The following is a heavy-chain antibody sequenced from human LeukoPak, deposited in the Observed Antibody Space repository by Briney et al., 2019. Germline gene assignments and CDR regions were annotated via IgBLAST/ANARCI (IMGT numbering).Heavy chain of an antibody. V-gene: IGHV3-53*01. CDR1: GLSVSDNY. CDR3: ARAWTGDY. CDR2: IYPNGRT. Sequence: GGSLRLSCAASGLSVSDNYMTWVRQAPGKGLDWVSIIYPNGRTYYADSMKGRFTISRDNSKNTLNLQMNSLRVEDTAVYYCARAWTGDYWGQGTLVTVSS. J-gene: IGHJ4*02. D-gene: IGHD3/OR15-3a*01.